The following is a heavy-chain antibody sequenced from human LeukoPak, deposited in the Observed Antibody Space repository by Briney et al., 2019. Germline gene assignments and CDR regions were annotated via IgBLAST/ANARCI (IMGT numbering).Heavy chain of an antibody. J-gene: IGHJ4*02. Sequence: GGSLELSGVAFGFTLRNAGMNWFRKAPGKGRRWVGRIKSKPAGGTIDYAAPVKDRVTISRDDSKNTVYLQMNGLKTEDTAVYYCSTGGYYFDYWGLGTPVTVSS. CDR1: GFTLRNAG. CDR2: IKSKPAGGTI. V-gene: IGHV3-15*07. D-gene: IGHD3-10*01. CDR3: STGGYYFDY.